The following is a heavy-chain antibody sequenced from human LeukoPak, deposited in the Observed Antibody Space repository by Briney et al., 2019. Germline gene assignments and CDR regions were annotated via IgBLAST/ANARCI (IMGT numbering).Heavy chain of an antibody. CDR2: FDPEDGET. D-gene: IGHD5-24*01. V-gene: IGHV1-24*01. CDR1: GYTLTELS. Sequence: ASVKVSCKVSGYTLTELSMHWVRPAPGKGLEWMGGFDPEDGETIYAQKFQGRVTMTEDTSTDTAYMELSSLRSEDTAVYYCARDHRWLRLISPGSATLDVWGQGTTVTVSS. J-gene: IGHJ6*02. CDR3: ARDHRWLRLISPGSATLDV.